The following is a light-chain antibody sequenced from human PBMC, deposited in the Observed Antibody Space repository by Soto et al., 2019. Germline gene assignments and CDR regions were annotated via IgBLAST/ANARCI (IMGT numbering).Light chain of an antibody. J-gene: IGKJ1*01. CDR2: WAS. CDR1: QNILYSSTNKNY. Sequence: DIEMSQPSDSLPEYMGERATINCKSSQNILYSSTNKNYLAWYQQRPRRPPKLLIYWASTRESGVPDRFNGSGSGTDFTLTISSLQAEDVAVYYCQQYYSTPTFGQGTKVDIK. V-gene: IGKV4-1*01. CDR3: QQYYSTPT.